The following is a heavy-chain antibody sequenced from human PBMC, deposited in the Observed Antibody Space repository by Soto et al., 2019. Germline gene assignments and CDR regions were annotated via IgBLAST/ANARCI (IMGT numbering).Heavy chain of an antibody. Sequence: ASVTVSCKASGYTFTSYAMHWVRPAPGQRLEWMGWINAGNGDTKYSQKFQGRVTITRDTSASTAYMELSSLRSEDTAVYYCARDWPPYGDPTYYFDYWGQGTLVTVSS. CDR3: ARDWPPYGDPTYYFDY. J-gene: IGHJ4*02. CDR1: GYTFTSYA. CDR2: INAGNGDT. V-gene: IGHV1-3*01. D-gene: IGHD4-17*01.